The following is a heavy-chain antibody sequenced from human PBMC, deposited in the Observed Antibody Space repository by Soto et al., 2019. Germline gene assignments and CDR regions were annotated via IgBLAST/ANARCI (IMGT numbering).Heavy chain of an antibody. CDR3: ARHHGPTTSENWFEP. Sequence: QVHLVQSGVEVKTPGASVKVSCQASGYTFFTYDISWVRQAPGQGLEWMGRISTYSGDTKYAQKFQRRVTMTTDTPTTTAYLELRSLRSDDTAVYYCARHHGPTTSENWFEPWGQGTLVTVSS. CDR2: ISTYSGDT. CDR1: GYTFFTYD. V-gene: IGHV1-18*01. D-gene: IGHD5-12*01. J-gene: IGHJ5*02.